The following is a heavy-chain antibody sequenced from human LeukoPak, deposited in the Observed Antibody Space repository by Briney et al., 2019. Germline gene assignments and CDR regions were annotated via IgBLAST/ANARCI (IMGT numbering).Heavy chain of an antibody. CDR1: GFTVSSNY. CDR2: ISSSSSYI. Sequence: PGGSLRLSCAASGFTVSSNYMSWVRQAPGKGLEWVSPISSSSSYIYYADSVKGRFTISRDNAKNSLYLQMNSLRAEDTAVYYCARESNFYDSSHDAFDIWGQGTMVTVSS. V-gene: IGHV3-21*01. CDR3: ARESNFYDSSHDAFDI. J-gene: IGHJ3*02. D-gene: IGHD3-22*01.